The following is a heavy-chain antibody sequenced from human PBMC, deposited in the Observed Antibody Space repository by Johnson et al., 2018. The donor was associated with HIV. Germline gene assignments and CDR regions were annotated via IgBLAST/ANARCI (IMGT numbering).Heavy chain of an antibody. V-gene: IGHV3-30*19. CDR3: AIDPCEWELRGWDDFDI. D-gene: IGHD1-26*01. CDR1: GFTFNNYG. J-gene: IGHJ3*02. Sequence: QVQLVESGGGVVQPGRSLRLSCAASGFTFNNYGMHWVRQAPGKGLEWVAVISYDGSNKYYEDSVKGRFTVSRDNSKNTLYLQMNNLRADDTAVYYCAIDPCEWELRGWDDFDIWGQGTLVTVSS. CDR2: ISYDGSNK.